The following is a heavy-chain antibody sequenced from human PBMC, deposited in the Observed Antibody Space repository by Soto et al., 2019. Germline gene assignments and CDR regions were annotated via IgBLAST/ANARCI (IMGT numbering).Heavy chain of an antibody. CDR2: IYYSGST. J-gene: IGHJ4*02. V-gene: IGHV4-30-4*01. D-gene: IGHD2-15*01. CDR1: GGSISSGDYY. Sequence: TLSLTCTVSGGSISSGDYYWSWIRQPPGKGLEWIGYIYYSGSTYYNPSLKSRVTISVDTSKNQFSLKLSSVTAADTAVYYCARDRGYCSGGSCYGLDYWGQGTLVTVSS. CDR3: ARDRGYCSGGSCYGLDY.